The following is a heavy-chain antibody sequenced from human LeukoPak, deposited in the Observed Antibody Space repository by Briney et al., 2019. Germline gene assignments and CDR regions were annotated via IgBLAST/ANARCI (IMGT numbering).Heavy chain of an antibody. Sequence: GASVKVSCKASGYTFTSYYMHWVRQAPGQGLEWMGGIIPIFGTANYAQKFQGRVTITADESTSTAYMELSSLRSEDTAVYYCARGVGATHFDYWGQGTLVTVSS. D-gene: IGHD1-26*01. V-gene: IGHV1-69*13. CDR3: ARGVGATHFDY. CDR1: GYTFTSYY. CDR2: IIPIFGTA. J-gene: IGHJ4*02.